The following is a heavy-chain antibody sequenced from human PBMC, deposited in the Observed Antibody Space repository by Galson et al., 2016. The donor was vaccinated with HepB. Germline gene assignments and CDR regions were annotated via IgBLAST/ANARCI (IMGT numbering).Heavy chain of an antibody. CDR3: ARFTQEWLDRVYYFDY. J-gene: IGHJ4*02. Sequence: SLRLSCAASGFTFGRYAMSWVRQAPGKGLEWVSAISDDGGSTYYAGSVRGRFTSSRDRSTNTMYLQMNSLRTDDTAVYYCARFTQEWLDRVYYFDYWGQGTLVTVSS. V-gene: IGHV3-23*01. CDR1: GFTFGRYA. D-gene: IGHD6-19*01. CDR2: ISDDGGST.